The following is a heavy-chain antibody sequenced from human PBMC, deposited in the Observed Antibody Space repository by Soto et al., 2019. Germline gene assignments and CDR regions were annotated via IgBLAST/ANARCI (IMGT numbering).Heavy chain of an antibody. CDR1: EFTFSNYA. D-gene: IGHD3-22*01. J-gene: IGHJ4*02. V-gene: IGHV3-23*01. Sequence: PGGSLRLSCAASEFTFSNYAMSWVRQAPGKGREWVSGISYGGGTTYYVDSVKGRFTISRDNSKNTIYRQMISLRAEDTDVSYCAKNPEYSSDSTGSNLDYWAQGSLGTVS. CDR3: AKNPEYSSDSTGSNLDY. CDR2: ISYGGGTT.